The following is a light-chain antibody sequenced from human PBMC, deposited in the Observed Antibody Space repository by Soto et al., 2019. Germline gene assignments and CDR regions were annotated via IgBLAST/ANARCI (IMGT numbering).Light chain of an antibody. CDR1: SSNIGAGYD. CDR2: GNS. Sequence: QAVVTQPPSVSGAPGQRVTISCTGSSSNIGAGYDVHWYQQLPGTAPKLLIYGNSNRPSGVPDRFSGSKSGTSASLAITGLRAEDEADYYLQSYDSSRSGWVFGGGTKLTVL. CDR3: QSYDSSRSGWV. V-gene: IGLV1-40*01. J-gene: IGLJ3*02.